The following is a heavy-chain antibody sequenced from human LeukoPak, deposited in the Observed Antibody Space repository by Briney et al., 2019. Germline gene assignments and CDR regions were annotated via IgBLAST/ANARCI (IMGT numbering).Heavy chain of an antibody. CDR3: AKPLVSDYYDSSGYWGY. D-gene: IGHD3-22*01. J-gene: IGHJ4*02. CDR1: GFTFSSYA. Sequence: GGSLRLSCAASGFTFSSYAMSWVRQAPGKGLEWVSAISGSGDSTYYSDSVKGRFTISRDNSKNTLYVQMNSLRAVDTAVYYCAKPLVSDYYDSSGYWGYWGQGTLVTVSS. V-gene: IGHV3-23*01. CDR2: ISGSGDST.